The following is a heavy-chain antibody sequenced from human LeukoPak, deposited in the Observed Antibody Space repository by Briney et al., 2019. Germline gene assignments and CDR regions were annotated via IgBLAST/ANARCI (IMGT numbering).Heavy chain of an antibody. CDR1: GFTFSSYG. J-gene: IGHJ4*02. V-gene: IGHV3-30*02. CDR3: ARSKSYDSSGYYFDY. D-gene: IGHD3-22*01. CDR2: IRWDGIIK. Sequence: PGGSLRLSCAASGFTFSSYGMHWVRQAPGKGLECVAFIRWDGIIKYYADSVKGRFTISRDTSKNTLYLQMNSLRAEDTAVYYCARSKSYDSSGYYFDYWGQGTLVTVSS.